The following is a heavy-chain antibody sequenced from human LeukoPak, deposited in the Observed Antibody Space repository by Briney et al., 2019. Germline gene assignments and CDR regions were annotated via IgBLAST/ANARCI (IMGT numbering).Heavy chain of an antibody. CDR1: GYTFTSYD. V-gene: IGHV1-8*01. CDR2: MNPNSGNT. CDR3: ARWGREVLLWFGELFPSTYYYYYYGMDV. D-gene: IGHD3-10*01. J-gene: IGHJ6*02. Sequence: ASVKVSCKASGYTFTSYDINWVRQATGQGLEWMGWMNPNSGNTGYAQKFQGRVTMTRNTSMSTAYMELSSLRSEDTAVYYCARWGREVLLWFGELFPSTYYYYYYGMDVWGQGTTVTVSS.